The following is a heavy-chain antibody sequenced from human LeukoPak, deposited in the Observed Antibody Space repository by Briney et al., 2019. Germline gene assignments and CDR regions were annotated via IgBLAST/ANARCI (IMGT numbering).Heavy chain of an antibody. J-gene: IGHJ3*02. CDR3: ASDIRAAASDAFDI. CDR1: GYTFTSYG. Sequence: GASVKVSCKASGYTFTSYGISWVRQAPGQGLEWMGWISAYNGNTNYAQKRQGRVTMTTDTSTSTAYVEVRRLRSDATAVYYCASDIRAAASDAFDIWAQGTMVIVSS. D-gene: IGHD6-13*01. CDR2: ISAYNGNT. V-gene: IGHV1-18*01.